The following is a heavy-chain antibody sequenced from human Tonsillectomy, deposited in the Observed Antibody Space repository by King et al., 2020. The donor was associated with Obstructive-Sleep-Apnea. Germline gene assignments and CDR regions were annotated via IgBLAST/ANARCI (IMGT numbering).Heavy chain of an antibody. D-gene: IGHD3-22*01. CDR2: ISYDGRNK. CDR3: AGDPGYYDSSGYYWGWYFDY. CDR1: GFTFSSYA. Sequence: VQLVESGGGVVQPGRSLRLSCAASGFTFSSYAMHWVRQAPGKGLEWVAVISYDGRNKYYADSVKGRFTISRDNSKNTLYLQMNSLRAEDTAVYYCAGDPGYYDSSGYYWGWYFDYWGQGTLVTVSS. V-gene: IGHV3-30*04. J-gene: IGHJ4*02.